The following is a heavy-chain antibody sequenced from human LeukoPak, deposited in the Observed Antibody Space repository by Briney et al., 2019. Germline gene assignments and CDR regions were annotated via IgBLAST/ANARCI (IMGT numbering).Heavy chain of an antibody. CDR3: TKDRQGPNQYHMDV. CDR2: INQDGGTT. V-gene: IGHV3-7*01. CDR1: GFTFSGLW. Sequence: GGSLRLSCAAFGFTFSGLWMSWVRQAPGRGPEWVANINQDGGTTYYVASVKGRFTISRDNAKNSLSLQMSSLRAEDTAVYYCTKDRQGPNQYHMDVWGKGTTVTVSS. J-gene: IGHJ6*03.